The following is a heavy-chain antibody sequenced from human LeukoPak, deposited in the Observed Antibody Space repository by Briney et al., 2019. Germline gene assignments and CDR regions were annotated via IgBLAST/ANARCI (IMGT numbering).Heavy chain of an antibody. D-gene: IGHD2-2*01. CDR2: ISGSGSST. CDR1: GLIFSDYY. Sequence: GGSLRLSCAVSGLIFSDYYMSWLRQAPGEGLEGISYISGSGSSTNYADSVKGRFTISRDNAKNSLYLQMNSLRAEDTAMYYCARDDGRRATSTVVFGNWGQGTLVTVSS. J-gene: IGHJ4*02. CDR3: ARDDGRRATSTVVFGN. V-gene: IGHV3-11*04.